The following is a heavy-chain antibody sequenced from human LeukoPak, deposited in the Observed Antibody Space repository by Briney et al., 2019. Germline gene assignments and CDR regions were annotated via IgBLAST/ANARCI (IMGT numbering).Heavy chain of an antibody. J-gene: IGHJ3*01. CDR1: GFTFSSYG. D-gene: IGHD1-26*01. V-gene: IGHV3-30*02. CDR2: IRYDGSNK. CDR3: ARVASGSFLTSDAFDF. Sequence: GGSLRLSCAASGFTFSSYGMHWVRQAPGKGLEWVAFIRYDGSNKYYADSVKGRFTISRDNARNSLYLQMNSLRAEDTAVYYCARVASGSFLTSDAFDFWGQGTMVTVSS.